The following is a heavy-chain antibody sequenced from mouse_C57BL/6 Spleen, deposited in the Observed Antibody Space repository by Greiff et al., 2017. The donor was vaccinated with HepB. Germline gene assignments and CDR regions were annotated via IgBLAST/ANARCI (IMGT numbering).Heavy chain of an antibody. D-gene: IGHD1-1*01. CDR3: ARYLYYGSSRFDY. V-gene: IGHV1-59*01. CDR2: IDPSDSYT. CDR1: GYTFTSYW. J-gene: IGHJ2*01. Sequence: VQLQQPGAELVRPGTSVKLSCKASGYTFTSYWMHWVKQRPGQGLEWIGVIDPSDSYTNYNQKFKGKATLTVDTSSSTAYMQLSSLTSEDSAVYYCARYLYYGSSRFDYWGQGTTLTVSS.